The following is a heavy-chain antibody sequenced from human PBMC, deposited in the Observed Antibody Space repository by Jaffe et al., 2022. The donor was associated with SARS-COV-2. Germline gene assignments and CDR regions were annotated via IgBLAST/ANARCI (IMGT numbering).Heavy chain of an antibody. D-gene: IGHD3-3*01. Sequence: QVQLVESGGGLVKPGGSLRLSCAASGFTFSDYYMSWIRQAPGKGLEWVSYISSSGSTIYYADSVKGRFTISRDNAKNSLYLQMNSLRAEDTAVYYCARDLAKWGRESGDFWSGYASYYYYGMDVWGQGTTVTVSS. CDR3: ARDLAKWGRESGDFWSGYASYYYYGMDV. CDR1: GFTFSDYY. J-gene: IGHJ6*02. V-gene: IGHV3-11*01. CDR2: ISSSGSTI.